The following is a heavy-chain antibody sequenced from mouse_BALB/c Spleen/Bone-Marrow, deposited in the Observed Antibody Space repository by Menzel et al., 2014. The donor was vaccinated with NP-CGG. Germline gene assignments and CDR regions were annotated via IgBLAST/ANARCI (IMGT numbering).Heavy chain of an antibody. CDR1: GYAFSSYW. J-gene: IGHJ3*01. Sequence: QVQLQQSGAELVRPGSSVKISCKASGYAFSSYWMTWVKQRPGQGLEWIGQIYPGDGETNYNGKFKGKATLTADKSSSTAYMQPSGLTSEDSAVYFCAKVTTGFAYWGQGTLVTVSA. V-gene: IGHV1-80*01. D-gene: IGHD2-2*01. CDR2: IYPGDGET. CDR3: AKVTTGFAY.